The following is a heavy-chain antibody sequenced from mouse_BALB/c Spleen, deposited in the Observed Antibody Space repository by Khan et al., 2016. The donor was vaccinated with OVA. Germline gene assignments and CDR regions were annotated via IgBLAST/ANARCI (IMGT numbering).Heavy chain of an antibody. CDR1: GYTFTTYG. J-gene: IGHJ4*01. CDR2: INTYTGEP. D-gene: IGHD2-14*01. V-gene: IGHV9-3-1*01. Sequence: LVESGPELKKPGVTVKISCKASGYTFTTYGMNWVKQASGKGLMWMGWINTYTGEPTYVDDFKGRFAFSLETSASTAYLQINNLKNEDTATYFCARVGYSGTVDYWGQGTSVTVSS. CDR3: ARVGYSGTVDY.